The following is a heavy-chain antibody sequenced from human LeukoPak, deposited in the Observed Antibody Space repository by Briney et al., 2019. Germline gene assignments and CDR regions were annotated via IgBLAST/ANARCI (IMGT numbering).Heavy chain of an antibody. CDR1: GGSISSYY. CDR2: IYTSGST. V-gene: IGHV4-4*07. CDR3: ARGGSCWYNVEYDY. Sequence: WETLSLTCTVSGGSISSYYWSWIRQPAGKGLEGIGRIYTSGSTNYNPSLKSRVTLSVDTSKNQFSLKLSSVTAADTAVYYCARGGSCWYNVEYDYWGQGTLVTVSS. J-gene: IGHJ4*02. D-gene: IGHD6-19*01.